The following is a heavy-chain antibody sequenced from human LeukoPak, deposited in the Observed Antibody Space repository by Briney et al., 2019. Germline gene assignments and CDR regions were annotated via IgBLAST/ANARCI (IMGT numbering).Heavy chain of an antibody. CDR2: INPSGGST. CDR3: ARDLRGFDY. CDR1: GYTFTSYY. V-gene: IGHV1-46*01. D-gene: IGHD5/OR15-5a*01. J-gene: IGHJ4*02. Sequence: GSVKVSCKASGYTFTSYYMHWVRQAPGRGLEWMGIINPSGGSTSYAQKFQGRVTMTRDMSTSAVYMEPSSLRSEDTAVYYCARDLRGFDYWGQGTLVTVSS.